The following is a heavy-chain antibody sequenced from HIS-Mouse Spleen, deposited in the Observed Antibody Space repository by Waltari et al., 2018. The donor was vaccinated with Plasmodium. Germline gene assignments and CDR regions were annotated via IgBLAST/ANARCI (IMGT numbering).Heavy chain of an antibody. J-gene: IGHJ2*01. Sequence: QVQLQQWGAGLLQPSATLSITGAVYGGSFSGYYWSWLRQPPGKGLEWIGEINHRGSTNYNPSLKSRVTISVDTSKNQFSLKLSSVTAADTAVYYCARVTSSGVYWYFDLWGRGTLVTVSS. D-gene: IGHD3-3*01. CDR2: INHRGST. CDR1: GGSFSGYY. V-gene: IGHV4-34*01. CDR3: ARVTSSGVYWYFDL.